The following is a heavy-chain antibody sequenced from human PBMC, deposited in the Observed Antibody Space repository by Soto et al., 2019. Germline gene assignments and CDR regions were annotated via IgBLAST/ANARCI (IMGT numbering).Heavy chain of an antibody. D-gene: IGHD3-10*02. CDR3: AKEHYVSSIYGMDV. CDR1: GFTFDDYA. V-gene: IGHV3-9*01. Sequence: EVQLVESGGGLVQPGRSLRLSCAASGFTFDDYARHWVRQTPWKGLLWVSGFTWNCGTIGYADSVTGRFTISRDNGKNSLYMQMNSLIPEDTALYSCAKEHYVSSIYGMDVWGQGTTVTVSS. J-gene: IGHJ6*02. CDR2: FTWNCGTI.